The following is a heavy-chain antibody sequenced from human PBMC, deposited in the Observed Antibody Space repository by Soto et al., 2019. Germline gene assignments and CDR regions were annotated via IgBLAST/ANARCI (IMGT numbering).Heavy chain of an antibody. CDR2: IYASGNT. Sequence: PSETLSLTCTVSGASISDYYWSWIRQPAGKGLECIGRIYASGNTNYNPSLKSRVTMSVDTSKNQFSLTLNSVTAADTAVYYCARESRSALGTVEHWGRGTLVTGSS. CDR1: GASISDYY. J-gene: IGHJ4*02. CDR3: ARESRSALGTVEH. V-gene: IGHV4-4*07. D-gene: IGHD6-13*01.